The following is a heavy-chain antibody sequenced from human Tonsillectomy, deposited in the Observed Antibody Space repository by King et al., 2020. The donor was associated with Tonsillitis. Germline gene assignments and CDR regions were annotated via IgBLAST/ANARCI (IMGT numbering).Heavy chain of an antibody. Sequence: VQLVESGGGVVQPGGSLRLSCAASGFSFSSYGMHWVRQAPGKGLEWVAFIPYDGSIKYYADSVKGRFTISRDTSKNTLYLQMNSQRAEDTAVYYCAKDHYYYDSGGYYSYWYFDLWGRGTLVTVSS. CDR3: AKDHYYYDSGGYYSYWYFDL. D-gene: IGHD3-22*01. CDR2: IPYDGSIK. V-gene: IGHV3-30*02. CDR1: GFSFSSYG. J-gene: IGHJ2*01.